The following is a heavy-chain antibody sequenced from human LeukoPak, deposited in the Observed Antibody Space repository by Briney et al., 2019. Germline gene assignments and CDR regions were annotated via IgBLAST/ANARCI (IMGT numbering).Heavy chain of an antibody. CDR1: GYSFTSYW. Sequence: GESLQIPCKGSGYSFTSYWIGWVRQMPGKGLEWMGIIYPGDSDTRYSPSFHGQVTISSAKSISTAYLQWSSLKASDTAMYYCARAAVPATAILLWGQGTLVTVSS. CDR3: ARAAVPATAILL. D-gene: IGHD2-2*02. V-gene: IGHV5-51*01. J-gene: IGHJ4*02. CDR2: IYPGDSDT.